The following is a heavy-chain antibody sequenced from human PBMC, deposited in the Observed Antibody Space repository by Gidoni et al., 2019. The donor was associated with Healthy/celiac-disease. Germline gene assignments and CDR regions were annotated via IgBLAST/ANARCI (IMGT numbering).Heavy chain of an antibody. D-gene: IGHD5-12*01. V-gene: IGHV4-31*03. J-gene: IGHJ4*02. CDR1: VGSSSSGGSY. Sequence: QVQLQESGPGLAQPSQTLSLTFTVPVGSSSSGGSYWSWIRQHPGKGLEWIGYIYYSGSTYYNPSLKSRVTISVDTSKNQFSLKLSSVTAADTAVYYCARGRYSGYDFDYWGQGTLVTVSS. CDR2: IYYSGST. CDR3: ARGRYSGYDFDY.